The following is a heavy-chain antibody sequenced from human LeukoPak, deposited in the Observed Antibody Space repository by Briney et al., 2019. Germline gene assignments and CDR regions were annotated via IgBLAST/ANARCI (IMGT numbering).Heavy chain of an antibody. CDR1: GYTFTSYA. J-gene: IGHJ4*02. D-gene: IGHD3-10*01. CDR3: ATSRPPNYSSGSYYNY. Sequence: ASVKVSCKASGYTFTSYAMHWVRQAPGQRLEWMGWINAGNGNTKYSQKFRGRVTITRDTSASTAYMELSSLRSEDTAVYYCATSRPPNYSSGSYYNYWGQGTLVTVSS. V-gene: IGHV1-3*01. CDR2: INAGNGNT.